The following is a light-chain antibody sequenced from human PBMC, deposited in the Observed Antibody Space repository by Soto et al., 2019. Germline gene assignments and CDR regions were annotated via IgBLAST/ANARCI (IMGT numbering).Light chain of an antibody. CDR2: EVS. CDR3: FSYTTSSTLV. CDR1: SSDVGGYNY. Sequence: QSALTQPASVSRSPGQSITISCTGTSSDVGGYNYVSWYQQHPAKAPKLMIYEVSNRPSGVSHRFSGSKSGNTASLTISGLQAEDEADYYCFSYTTSSTLVFGGGTQLTVL. V-gene: IGLV2-14*01. J-gene: IGLJ7*01.